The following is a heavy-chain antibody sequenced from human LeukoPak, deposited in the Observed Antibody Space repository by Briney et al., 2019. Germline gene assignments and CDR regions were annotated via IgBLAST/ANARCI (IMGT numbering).Heavy chain of an antibody. D-gene: IGHD2/OR15-2a*01. CDR3: AREWTTWGAFDI. J-gene: IGHJ3*02. V-gene: IGHV4-39*07. Sequence: SETLSLTCTVSGGSISSRTYHWGWIRQPPGKGLEWIGSIYYTGSTFYNPSLKSRVTISVDTSKNQFSMKLSSVTAADAAVYSCAREWTTWGAFDIWGQGTMVTVSS. CDR2: IYYTGST. CDR1: GGSISSRTYH.